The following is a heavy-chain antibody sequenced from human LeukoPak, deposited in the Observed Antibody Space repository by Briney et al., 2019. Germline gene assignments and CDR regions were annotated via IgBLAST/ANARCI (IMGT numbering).Heavy chain of an antibody. CDR3: ARGYCSSTSCYPFDY. J-gene: IGHJ4*02. Sequence: PSETLSLTCTVSGGSISSGGYYWSWIRQHPGKGLEWIGYIYYSGSTYYNPSLKSRVTISVDTSKNQFSLKLSSVTAADTAVYYCARGYCSSTSCYPFDYWGQGTLVTVSS. V-gene: IGHV4-31*03. CDR2: IYYSGST. D-gene: IGHD2-2*01. CDR1: GGSISSGGYY.